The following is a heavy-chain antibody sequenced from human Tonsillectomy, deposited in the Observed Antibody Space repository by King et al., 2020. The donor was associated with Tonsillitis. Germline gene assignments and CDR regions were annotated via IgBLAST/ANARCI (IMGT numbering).Heavy chain of an antibody. D-gene: IGHD2-21*02. J-gene: IGHJ4*02. Sequence: QLVQSGAEVKKPGESLKISCKGSGYIFTSYWIGWVRQMPGKGLEWMGIIYPGDSDTRYSPTFQGHVTISADKSISTPYLQWCSLKASDTAMYYCARPRHCGGDCYSHYYFDYWGQGTLVTVSS. V-gene: IGHV5-51*01. CDR2: IYPGDSDT. CDR3: ARPRHCGGDCYSHYYFDY. CDR1: GYIFTSYW.